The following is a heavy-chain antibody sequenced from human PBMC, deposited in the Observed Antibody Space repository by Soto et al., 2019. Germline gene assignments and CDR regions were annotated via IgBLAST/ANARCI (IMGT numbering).Heavy chain of an antibody. CDR3: ASYCISTSCHDY. J-gene: IGHJ4*02. CDR1: GGSISSSNW. D-gene: IGHD2-2*01. Sequence: SETLSLTCAVSGGSISSSNWWSWVRQPPGKGLEWIGEIYYSGSTYYNPSLKSRVTISVDTSKNQFSLKLSSVTAADTAVYYCASYCISTSCHDYWGQGTLVTVSS. CDR2: IYYSGST. V-gene: IGHV4-4*02.